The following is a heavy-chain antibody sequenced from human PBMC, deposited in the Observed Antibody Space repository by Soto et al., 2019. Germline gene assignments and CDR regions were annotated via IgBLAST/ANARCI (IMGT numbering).Heavy chain of an antibody. V-gene: IGHV1-3*01. CDR3: SRALGYCTNGVCYTWWYFDY. J-gene: IGHJ4*02. CDR2: INAGNGNT. CDR1: GYTFTSYA. Sequence: ASVKVSCKASGYTFTSYAMHWVRQAPGQRLEWMGWINAGNGNTKYSQKFQGRVTITRDTSASTAYMELSSLRSEDTAVYYCSRALGYCTNGVCYTWWYFDYWGQGTLVTVSS. D-gene: IGHD2-8*01.